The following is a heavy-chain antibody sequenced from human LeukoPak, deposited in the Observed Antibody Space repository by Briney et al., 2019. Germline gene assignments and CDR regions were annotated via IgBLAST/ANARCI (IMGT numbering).Heavy chain of an antibody. CDR3: ATNAVAGPNYYYYGMDV. CDR1: GYTLNELS. Sequence: ASVKVSCKVSGYTLNELSMHWVRQAPGKGLEWMGGFDPEDGETIYAQKFQGRVTMTEDTSTDTAYMELSSLRSEDTAVYYCATNAVAGPNYYYYGMDVWGQGTTVTVSS. CDR2: FDPEDGET. V-gene: IGHV1-24*01. D-gene: IGHD6-19*01. J-gene: IGHJ6*02.